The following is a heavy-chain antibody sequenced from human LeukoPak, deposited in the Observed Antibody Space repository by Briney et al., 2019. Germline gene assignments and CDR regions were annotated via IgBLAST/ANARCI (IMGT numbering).Heavy chain of an antibody. D-gene: IGHD6-6*01. J-gene: IGHJ4*02. CDR1: GYTFTGYH. CDR2: INPNSGGT. V-gene: IGHV1-2*02. Sequence: ASVKVSCKASGYTFTGYHMHWVRQAPGQGLEWMGWINPNSGGTNYAQKFQGRVTMTRDTSISTAYMELSRLRSDDTAVYYCARDGFSSSSFDYWGQGTLVTVSS. CDR3: ARDGFSSSSFDY.